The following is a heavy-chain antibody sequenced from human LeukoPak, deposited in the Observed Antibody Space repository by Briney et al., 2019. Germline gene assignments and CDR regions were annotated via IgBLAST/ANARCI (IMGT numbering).Heavy chain of an antibody. CDR3: ARHESLPGLAPFDP. J-gene: IGHJ5*02. V-gene: IGHV4-59*08. Sequence: SETLSLTCTVSGGSISTYYWSWIRQPPGKGLEWIGYIYYSGSTYYNPSLKSRVTILVDASKNQFSLRLSSVTAADTAVYYCARHESLPGLAPFDPWGQGTLVTVSS. CDR1: GGSISTYY. CDR2: IYYSGST.